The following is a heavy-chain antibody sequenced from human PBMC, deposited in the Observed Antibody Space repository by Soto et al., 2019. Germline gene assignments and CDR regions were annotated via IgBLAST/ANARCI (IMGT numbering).Heavy chain of an antibody. CDR3: ARDSYDILTGYDAFDI. CDR2: IYYSGST. Sequence: SETLSLTCTVSGGSVSSGSYYWSWIRQPPGKGLEWIGYIYYSGSTNYNPSLKSRVTISVDTSKNQFSLKLSSVTAADTAVYYCARDSYDILTGYDAFDIWGQGTMVTVSS. CDR1: GGSVSSGSYY. D-gene: IGHD3-9*01. J-gene: IGHJ3*02. V-gene: IGHV4-61*01.